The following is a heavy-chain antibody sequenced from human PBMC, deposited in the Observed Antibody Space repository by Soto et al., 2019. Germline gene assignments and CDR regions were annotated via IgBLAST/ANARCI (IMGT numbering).Heavy chain of an antibody. CDR2: IWYDGSNE. Sequence: QVQLVESGGGVVQPGRSLRLSCAVSGSTFSSYAMHWVRRAPVKGLEWVAVIWYDGSNEDYADSVKGRFTISRDNSKNSLILQMNSLRVEDTVVYYCAREEPGTFDCWGQGTLVTVSS. D-gene: IGHD1-1*01. CDR1: GSTFSSYA. V-gene: IGHV3-33*01. J-gene: IGHJ4*02. CDR3: AREEPGTFDC.